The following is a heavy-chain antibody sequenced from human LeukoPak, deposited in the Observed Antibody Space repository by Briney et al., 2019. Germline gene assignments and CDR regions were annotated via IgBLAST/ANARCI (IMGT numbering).Heavy chain of an antibody. CDR3: ARVARITTIVVVPGFDY. V-gene: IGHV3-23*01. CDR2: ISGSGGST. Sequence: GGSLRLSCAASGFTFSSYAMSWVRQAPGKGLEWVSAISGSGGSTYYADSVKGRFTISRDNSKNTLYLQMNSLRAEDTAVYYCARVARITTIVVVPGFDYWGQGTLVTVSS. J-gene: IGHJ4*02. D-gene: IGHD3-22*01. CDR1: GFTFSSYA.